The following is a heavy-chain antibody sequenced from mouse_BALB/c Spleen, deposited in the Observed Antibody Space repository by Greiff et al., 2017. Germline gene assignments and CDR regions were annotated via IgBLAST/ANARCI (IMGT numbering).Heavy chain of an antibody. CDR1: GFSLTSYG. V-gene: IGHV2-4-1*01. D-gene: IGHD2-2*01. CDR2: IWSGGST. J-gene: IGHJ4*01. Sequence: QVHVKQSGPGLVQPSQSLSITCTVSGFSLTSYGVHWVRQSPGKGLEWLGVIWSGGSTDYNAAFISRLSISKDNSKSQVFFKMNSLQADDTAIYYCARNGGYGEGYYAMDYWGQGTSVTVSS. CDR3: ARNGGYGEGYYAMDY.